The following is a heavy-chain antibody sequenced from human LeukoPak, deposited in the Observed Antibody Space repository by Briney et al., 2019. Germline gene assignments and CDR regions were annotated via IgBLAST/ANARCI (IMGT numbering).Heavy chain of an antibody. CDR2: IYYSGST. Sequence: SETLSLTCTVSGGSISSSSYYWGWIRQPPGKGLEWIGSIYYSGSTYYNPSLKSRVTISVDTSKNQFSLKLSSVTAADTGVFYCARDLAAAGYFDYWGQGTLVTVSS. J-gene: IGHJ4*02. CDR3: ARDLAAAGYFDY. V-gene: IGHV4-39*07. CDR1: GGSISSSSYY. D-gene: IGHD6-13*01.